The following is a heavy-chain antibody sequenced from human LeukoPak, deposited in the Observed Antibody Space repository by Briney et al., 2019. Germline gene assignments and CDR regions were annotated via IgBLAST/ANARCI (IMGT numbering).Heavy chain of an antibody. CDR3: ARHGEIAAAGYYYYYMDV. V-gene: IGHV1-8*01. CDR1: GYTFTSYD. Sequence: ASVKVSCKASGYTFTSYDINWVRQATGQGLEWVGWMNPNSGNTGYAQKFQGRVTMTRNTSISTAYMELSSLRSEDTAVYYCARHGEIAAAGYYYYYMDVWGKGTTVTVSS. D-gene: IGHD6-13*01. J-gene: IGHJ6*03. CDR2: MNPNSGNT.